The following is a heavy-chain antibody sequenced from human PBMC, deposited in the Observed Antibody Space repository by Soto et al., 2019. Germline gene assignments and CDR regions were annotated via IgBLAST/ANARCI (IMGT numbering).Heavy chain of an antibody. J-gene: IGHJ3*02. D-gene: IGHD3-10*01. Sequence: EVQLVESGGGLVQPGGSLRLSCAASGFTFSSYWMHWVRQAPGKGLVWVSRINSDGSSTSYADSVKGRFTISRDNAKNTLYLQMNSLRAGDTAVYYCARDAPLPSGSHAFDICGQGTMVTVSS. CDR1: GFTFSSYW. V-gene: IGHV3-74*01. CDR2: INSDGSST. CDR3: ARDAPLPSGSHAFDI.